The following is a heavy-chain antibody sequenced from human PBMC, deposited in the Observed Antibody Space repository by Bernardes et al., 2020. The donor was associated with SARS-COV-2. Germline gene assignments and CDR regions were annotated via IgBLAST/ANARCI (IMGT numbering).Heavy chain of an antibody. CDR2: ISSSSSYI. D-gene: IGHD6-19*01. CDR3: ARDGSSAIYYYGMDV. J-gene: IGHJ6*02. Sequence: WGSLSLSCAASGFTFSSYSMYWVRQAPGTGLEWVSSISSSSSYINYAASVKGRFTISRDNAKNSLYLQMSSLGAEDTAVYYCARDGSSAIYYYGMDVWGQGTTVTVSS. V-gene: IGHV3-21*01. CDR1: GFTFSSYS.